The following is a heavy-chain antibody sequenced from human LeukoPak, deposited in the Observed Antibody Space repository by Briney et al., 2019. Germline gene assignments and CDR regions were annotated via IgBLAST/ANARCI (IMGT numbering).Heavy chain of an antibody. CDR2: IYSGGST. V-gene: IGHV3-66*01. D-gene: IGHD4-17*01. Sequence: ESGGSLRLSCAASGFIFSSNSMNWVRQAPGKGLEWVSVIYSGGSTYYADSVKGRFTISRDNSKNTLYLQMNSLRAEDTAVYYCARVDYGDYGFDYWGQGTLVTVSS. CDR3: ARVDYGDYGFDY. CDR1: GFIFSSNS. J-gene: IGHJ4*02.